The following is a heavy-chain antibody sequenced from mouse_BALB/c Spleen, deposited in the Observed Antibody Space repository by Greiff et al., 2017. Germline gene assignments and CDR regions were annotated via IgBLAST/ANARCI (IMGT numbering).Heavy chain of an antibody. D-gene: IGHD2-4*01. J-gene: IGHJ4*01. V-gene: IGHV1-7*01. Sequence: VKVVESGAELAKPGASVKMSCKASGYTFTSYWMHWVKQRPGQGLEWIGYINPSTGYTEYNQKFKDKATLTADKSSSTAYMQLSSLTSEDSAVYYCARLGDYDGGYAMDYWGQGTSVTVSS. CDR3: ARLGDYDGGYAMDY. CDR1: GYTFTSYW. CDR2: INPSTGYT.